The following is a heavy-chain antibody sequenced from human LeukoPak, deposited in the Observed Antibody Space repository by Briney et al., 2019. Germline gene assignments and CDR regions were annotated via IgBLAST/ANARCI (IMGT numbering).Heavy chain of an antibody. CDR1: GFTVSSNY. V-gene: IGHV3-66*01. CDR3: ARDLWFGTYYFDY. J-gene: IGHJ4*02. D-gene: IGHD3-10*01. Sequence: GGSLRLSCAASGFTVSSNYMSWVRQATGKGLEWVSVIYSGGSTYYADSVKGRFTISRDNSKNTLYLQMNSLRAEDTAVYYCARDLWFGTYYFDYWGQGTLVTVSS. CDR2: IYSGGST.